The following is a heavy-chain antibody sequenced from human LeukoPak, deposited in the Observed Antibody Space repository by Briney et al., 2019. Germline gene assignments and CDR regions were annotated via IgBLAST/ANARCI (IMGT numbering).Heavy chain of an antibody. CDR2: INHSGST. CDR3: ARGRYRFAY. CDR1: GGSFSGYY. J-gene: IGHJ4*02. D-gene: IGHD2-2*02. V-gene: IGHV4-34*01. Sequence: PSETLSLTCAVYGGSFSGYYWSGIRQPPGKGLEWIGEINHSGSTNYNPSLKSRVTITVDTSKNQFSLNLRSVTAADTAVYYCARGRYRFAYWGQGTLVTVSS.